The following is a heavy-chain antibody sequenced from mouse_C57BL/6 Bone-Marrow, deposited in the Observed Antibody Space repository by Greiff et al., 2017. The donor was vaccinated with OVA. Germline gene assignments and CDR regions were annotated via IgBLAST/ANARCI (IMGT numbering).Heavy chain of an antibody. Sequence: EVQLQQSGPELVKPGASVKISCKASGYTFTDYYMNWVKQSHGKSLEWIGEINPNNGGTSYNQKFKGKATLTVDKSSSTAYMELRSLTSEDSAVYYCAIFFTTFGFDYWGQGTTLTVSA. V-gene: IGHV1-26*01. CDR1: GYTFTDYY. J-gene: IGHJ2*01. CDR2: INPNNGGT. CDR3: AIFFTTFGFDY. D-gene: IGHD1-1*01.